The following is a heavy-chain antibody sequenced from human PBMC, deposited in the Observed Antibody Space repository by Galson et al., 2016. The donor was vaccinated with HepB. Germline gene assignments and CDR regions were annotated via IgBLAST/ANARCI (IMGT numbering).Heavy chain of an antibody. Sequence: SETLSLTCAVYGGSFSGYYWSWIRQPPGKGLEWIGEINHSGSTNYNPSLKSRVTISVDTSKNQSSLKLSSVTAADTAVYYCARGDDELLYSVESPHQYYGMDVWGQGTTVTVSS. D-gene: IGHD2-2*02. CDR3: ARGDDELLYSVESPHQYYGMDV. CDR1: GGSFSGYY. J-gene: IGHJ6*02. CDR2: INHSGST. V-gene: IGHV4-34*01.